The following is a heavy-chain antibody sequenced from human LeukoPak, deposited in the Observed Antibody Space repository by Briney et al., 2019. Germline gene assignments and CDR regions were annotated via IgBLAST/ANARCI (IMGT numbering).Heavy chain of an antibody. V-gene: IGHV3-53*01. Sequence: AGSLRLSCAASGFTVSSNYMNWVRQAPGKGLEWVSIIYSDATASYADSVKGRFTISRDNAKNSLYLQMNSLRAEDTAVYYCAELGITMIGGVWGKGTTVTISS. CDR3: AELGITMIGGV. J-gene: IGHJ6*04. CDR1: GFTVSSNY. D-gene: IGHD3-10*02. CDR2: IYSDATA.